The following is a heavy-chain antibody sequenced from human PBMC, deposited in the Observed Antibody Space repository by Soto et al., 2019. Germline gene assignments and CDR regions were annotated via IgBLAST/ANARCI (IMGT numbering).Heavy chain of an antibody. D-gene: IGHD2-2*01. V-gene: IGHV4-31*03. J-gene: IGHJ6*02. CDR1: GGSISSGDYY. Sequence: QVQLQESGPGLVKPSQTLSLTCTVSGGSISSGDYYWSWIRQHPGKGLEWIGYIYYSGSTYYSPSLKSRVPISVDTSKNRFSLQLASVTAADTAVYYCAKDPLLSSRRMAVWGQGTTVTVSS. CDR2: IYYSGST. CDR3: AKDPLLSSRRMAV.